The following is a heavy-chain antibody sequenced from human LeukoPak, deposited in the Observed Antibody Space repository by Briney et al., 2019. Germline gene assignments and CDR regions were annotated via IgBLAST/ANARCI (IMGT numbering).Heavy chain of an antibody. D-gene: IGHD2-2*01. Sequence: SETLSLTCTVSGGSISSSSYYWSWIRQPPGKGLEWIGYIYYSGNTNYNPSLKSRVTISVDTSKNQFSLKLSSVTAADTAVYYRARDLRGYCSSTSCWYWFDPWGQGTLVTVSS. V-gene: IGHV4-61*01. CDR1: GGSISSSSYY. CDR3: ARDLRGYCSSTSCWYWFDP. J-gene: IGHJ5*02. CDR2: IYYSGNT.